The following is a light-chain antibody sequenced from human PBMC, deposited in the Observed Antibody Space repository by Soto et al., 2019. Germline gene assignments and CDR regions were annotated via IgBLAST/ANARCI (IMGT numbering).Light chain of an antibody. CDR1: QSISSW. CDR3: QQYNHYWT. J-gene: IGKJ1*01. Sequence: DIHLTQSPSFLSASVGDRVTTTCRASQSISSWLAWYQQKPGKAPKLLIYDASSLESGVPSRFSGSGSGTDFTLAISSLQPDDFATYYCQQYNHYWTFGQGTKVDIK. V-gene: IGKV1-5*01. CDR2: DAS.